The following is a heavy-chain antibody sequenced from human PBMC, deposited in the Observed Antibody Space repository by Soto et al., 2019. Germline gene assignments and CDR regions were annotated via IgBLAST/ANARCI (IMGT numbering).Heavy chain of an antibody. J-gene: IGHJ6*02. Sequence: QLQLQESGSGLVETAQTLPLTCIVSGDSISSGGFPWTWIRQSTGKGLEWIGYVYRTGATSYNPSLESRASISVDTSRNQFSLKLMSVTPADSAVYFCARDSYAMSSFALDVWGRGTAVTVSS. CDR2: VYRTGAT. CDR1: GDSISSGGFP. CDR3: ARDSYAMSSFALDV. V-gene: IGHV4-30-2*06. D-gene: IGHD2-2*01.